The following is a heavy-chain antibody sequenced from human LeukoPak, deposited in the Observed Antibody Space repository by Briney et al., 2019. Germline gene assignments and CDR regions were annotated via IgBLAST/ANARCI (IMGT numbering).Heavy chain of an antibody. V-gene: IGHV1-69*05. Sequence: ASVKVSCKASGGTFSSYAISWVRQAPGQGLEWMGRIIPIFGTANYAQKFQGRVTITTDESTSTAYMALSSLRSEDTAVYYCARAVDTATDLLDYWGQGTLVTVSS. CDR3: ARAVDTATDLLDY. J-gene: IGHJ4*02. CDR1: GGTFSSYA. D-gene: IGHD5-18*01. CDR2: IIPIFGTA.